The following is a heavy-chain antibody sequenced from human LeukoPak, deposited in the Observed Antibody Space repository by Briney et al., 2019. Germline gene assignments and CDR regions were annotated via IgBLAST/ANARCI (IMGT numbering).Heavy chain of an antibody. J-gene: IGHJ4*02. CDR3: ARGSDSSGYPLDY. Sequence: SETLSLTCTVSGGSISSYYWGWIRQPPGKGLEWIGYIYYSGSTNYNPSLKSRVTISVDTSKNQFSLKLSSVTAADTAVYYCARGSDSSGYPLDYWGQGTLVTVSS. V-gene: IGHV4-59*08. CDR1: GGSISSYY. D-gene: IGHD3-22*01. CDR2: IYYSGST.